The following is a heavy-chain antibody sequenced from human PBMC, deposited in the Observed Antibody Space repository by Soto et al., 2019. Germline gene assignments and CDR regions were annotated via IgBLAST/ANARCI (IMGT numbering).Heavy chain of an antibody. CDR2: IIHSGNT. J-gene: IGHJ4*02. CDR3: ARRHSSSSGGRIDY. D-gene: IGHD6-6*01. V-gene: IGHV4-38-2*02. CDR1: DYSIGSGYY. Sequence: ASETLSLTCTVSDYSIGSGYYWGWIRQPPGKGLEWIGSIIHSGNTNYNPSLKSRVTMSVDTSKNQFSLKLSSVTAADTAVYYCARRHSSSSGGRIDYWGQGTLVTVSS.